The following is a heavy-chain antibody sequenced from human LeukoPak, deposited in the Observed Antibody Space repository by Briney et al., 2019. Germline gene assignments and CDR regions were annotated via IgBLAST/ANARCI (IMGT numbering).Heavy chain of an antibody. CDR1: GFTFSSYG. Sequence: PGGSLRLSCAASGFTFSSYGMHWVRQAPGKGLEWVAVIWYDGSNKYYADSVEGRFTISRDNSKNTLYLQMNSLRAEDTAVYYCARDRYYYGSGSYYLADYWGQGTLVTVSS. J-gene: IGHJ4*02. CDR3: ARDRYYYGSGSYYLADY. CDR2: IWYDGSNK. V-gene: IGHV3-33*01. D-gene: IGHD3-10*01.